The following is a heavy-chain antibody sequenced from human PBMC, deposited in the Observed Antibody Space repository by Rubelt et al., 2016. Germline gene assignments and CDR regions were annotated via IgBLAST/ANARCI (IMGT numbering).Heavy chain of an antibody. D-gene: IGHD3-16*01. CDR1: GFTFSSHW. J-gene: IGHJ4*02. CDR2: IKQDGSAK. Sequence: EVHLVESGGGLVKPGGSLRLSCAASGFTFSSHWMSWVRQAPGKGLEWVANIKQDGSAKYYVDSVKGRFTISRDDTQNSLDLQMNSLRAEDTAVYYCVRDRTGWGIDYWGQGTLVTVSS. V-gene: IGHV3-7*04. CDR3: VRDRTGWGIDY.